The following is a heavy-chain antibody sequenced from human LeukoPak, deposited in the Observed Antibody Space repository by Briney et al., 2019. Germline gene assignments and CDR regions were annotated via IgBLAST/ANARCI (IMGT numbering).Heavy chain of an antibody. D-gene: IGHD3-22*01. V-gene: IGHV3-7*01. CDR3: ARFTHSSGYRRYFDY. CDR1: GFTFSSYW. CDR2: IKQDRSEK. Sequence: GGSLRLSCAASGFTFSSYWMSWVRQAPEKGLEWVANIKQDRSEKYYVDSVKGRFTISRDNSKNTLYLQMNSLRAEDTAVYYCARFTHSSGYRRYFDYWGQGTLVTVSS. J-gene: IGHJ4*02.